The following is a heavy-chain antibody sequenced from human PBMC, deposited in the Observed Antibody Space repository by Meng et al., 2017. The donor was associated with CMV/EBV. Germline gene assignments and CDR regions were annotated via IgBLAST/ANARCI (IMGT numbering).Heavy chain of an antibody. CDR3: AREEISITIFGVVIMYWFDP. J-gene: IGHJ5*02. V-gene: IGHV6-1*01. CDR1: GDSVSSNSAA. CDR2: TYYRSKWYN. D-gene: IGHD3-3*01. Sequence: SQTLSLTCAISGDSVSSNSAAWNWIRQSPSRGLEWLGRTYYRSKWYNDYAVSVKSRITINTDTSKNQFSLQLNSVTPEDTAVYYCAREEISITIFGVVIMYWFDPRGQGTLVTVSS.